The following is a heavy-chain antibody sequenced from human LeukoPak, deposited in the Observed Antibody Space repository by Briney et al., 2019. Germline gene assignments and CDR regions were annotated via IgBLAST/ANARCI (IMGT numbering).Heavy chain of an antibody. CDR1: GDSISSSNYY. CDR3: ARGTNTWYEGYFDC. CDR2: IYISGST. V-gene: IGHV4-61*02. Sequence: SETLSLTCTVSGDSISSSNYYWTWIRQPAGKGLEWIGRIYISGSTNYNPSLKSRVTISVDTSKNHFSLKLSSVTAADTAVYYCARGTNTWYEGYFDCWGQGTLVTVSS. J-gene: IGHJ4*02. D-gene: IGHD6-13*01.